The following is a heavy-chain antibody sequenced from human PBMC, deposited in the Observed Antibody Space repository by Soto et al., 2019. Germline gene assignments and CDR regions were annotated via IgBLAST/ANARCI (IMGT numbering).Heavy chain of an antibody. V-gene: IGHV1-18*01. Sequence: QVQLVQSGAEVKKPGASVQVSCKASGYTFTSYGISWVRQAPGQGLEWMGWISAYNGNTNYAQKLQGRVTMTTDTATSTAYMELRSLRSDDTAVYYCARGCCSGGSCYVCGSSSDYWGQGTLVTVSS. D-gene: IGHD2-15*01. CDR1: GYTFTSYG. CDR3: ARGCCSGGSCYVCGSSSDY. J-gene: IGHJ4*02. CDR2: ISAYNGNT.